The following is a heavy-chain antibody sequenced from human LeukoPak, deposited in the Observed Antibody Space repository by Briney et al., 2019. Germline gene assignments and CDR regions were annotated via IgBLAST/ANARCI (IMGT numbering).Heavy chain of an antibody. J-gene: IGHJ4*02. CDR1: GGSISSYY. D-gene: IGHD6-19*01. CDR3: ASRVAGIDY. Sequence: SETLSLTCTVSGGSISSYYWSWIRQPPGKGLEWIGYIYYSGSTNYNPSLKSRVTISVDTSKNQFSLTLSSVTAADTAIYYCASRVAGIDYWGQGTLVTVSS. V-gene: IGHV4-59*08. CDR2: IYYSGST.